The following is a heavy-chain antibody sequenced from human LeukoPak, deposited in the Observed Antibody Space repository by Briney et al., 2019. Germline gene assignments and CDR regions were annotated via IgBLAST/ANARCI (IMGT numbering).Heavy chain of an antibody. Sequence: GGSLRLSCAASGLTFSSYSMNWVRQAPGKGLEWVSSISSSSSYIYYADSVKGRFTISRDNAKNSLYLQMNSLRAEDTAVYYCARDQRRSRGAAAGTGGAFDIWGQGTMVTVSS. CDR1: GLTFSSYS. CDR3: ARDQRRSRGAAAGTGGAFDI. V-gene: IGHV3-21*01. CDR2: ISSSSSYI. D-gene: IGHD6-13*01. J-gene: IGHJ3*02.